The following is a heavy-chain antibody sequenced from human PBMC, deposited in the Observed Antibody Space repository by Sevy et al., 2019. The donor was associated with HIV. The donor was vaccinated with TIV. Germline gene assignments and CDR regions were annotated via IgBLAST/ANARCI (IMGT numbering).Heavy chain of an antibody. CDR2: ISNTGNTI. Sequence: GGSLRLSCAASGFPFSSYEMNWVRQAPGRGLEWISYISNTGNTISYSDSVRGRFTVSRDNAKNSLFLHMNSLRAEETATYYCARDLPPSATTMAHFDYWGRGTLVTVSS. D-gene: IGHD1-1*01. V-gene: IGHV3-48*03. CDR1: GFPFSSYE. J-gene: IGHJ4*02. CDR3: ARDLPPSATTMAHFDY.